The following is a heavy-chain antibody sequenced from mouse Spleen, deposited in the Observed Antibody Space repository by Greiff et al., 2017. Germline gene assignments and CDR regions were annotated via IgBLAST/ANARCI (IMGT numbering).Heavy chain of an antibody. CDR3: ARENWDGLAY. J-gene: IGHJ3*01. Sequence: QVQLKESGPGLVQPSQSLSITCTASGFSLTSYGVPWVRQSPGKGLEWLGAIWSGGSSDYNAAFFSRLSISKDNSKSQVFFRMNRLQAEDTAIYYSARENWDGLAYWGQGTLVTVSA. V-gene: IGHV2-2*01. D-gene: IGHD4-1*01. CDR2: IWSGGSS. CDR1: GFSLTSYG.